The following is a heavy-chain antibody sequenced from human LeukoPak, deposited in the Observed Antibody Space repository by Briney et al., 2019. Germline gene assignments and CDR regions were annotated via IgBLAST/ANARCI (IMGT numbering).Heavy chain of an antibody. CDR1: GVTFSSYA. CDR3: ARAKPKNMVRGLIMRRESRYYFDY. CDR2: ISGSGGST. D-gene: IGHD3-10*01. J-gene: IGHJ4*02. Sequence: PGGSLRLSCAASGVTFSSYAMSWVRQAPGKGLEWVSAISGSGGSTYYADSVKGRFTISRDNSKSTLYIQMNSLRAEDTAVYYCARAKPKNMVRGLIMRRESRYYFDYWGQGTLVTVSS. V-gene: IGHV3-23*01.